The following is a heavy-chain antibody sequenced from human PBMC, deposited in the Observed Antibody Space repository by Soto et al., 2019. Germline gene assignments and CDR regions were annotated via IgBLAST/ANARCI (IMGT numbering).Heavy chain of an antibody. V-gene: IGHV3-30-3*01. CDR1: GFTFSSYA. D-gene: IGHD6-13*01. J-gene: IGHJ4*02. CDR2: ISYDGSNK. CDR3: ARDEYSSSWSLFDY. Sequence: PGGSLRLSCIASGFTFSSYAMHWVRQAPGKGLEWVAVISYDGSNKYYADSVKGRFTISRDNSKNTLYLQMNSLRAEDTAVYYFARDEYSSSWSLFDYWGQGTLVTVSS.